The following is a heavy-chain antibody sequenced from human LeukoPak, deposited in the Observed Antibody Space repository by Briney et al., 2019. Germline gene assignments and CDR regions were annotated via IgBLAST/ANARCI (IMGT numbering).Heavy chain of an antibody. CDR3: ARDPAYSSEWTQGCFDP. CDR2: TYYRSKWYN. Sequence: SQTLSLTCAISGDSVSSNSAAWSWIRQSPSRGLEWLGRTYYRSKWYNDYAVSVKSRITINPDTSKNQFSLKLNSVTAADTAVYYCARDPAYSSEWTQGCFDPWGQGTLVTVSS. J-gene: IGHJ5*02. CDR1: GDSVSSNSAA. V-gene: IGHV6-1*01. D-gene: IGHD3-22*01.